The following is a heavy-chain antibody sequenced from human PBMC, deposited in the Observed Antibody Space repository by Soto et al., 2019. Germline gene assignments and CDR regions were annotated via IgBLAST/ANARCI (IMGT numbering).Heavy chain of an antibody. J-gene: IGHJ4*02. V-gene: IGHV1-69*01. CDR1: GGTVSSYA. CDR2: FIPIFVSV. Sequence: QLHLVQSGAEVKKAGSSVKVSCKASGGTVSSYAITWVRQAPGKGLEWMGVFIPIFVSVHYAPKFQGRITITADESTSTAYMELSGLTSEDTAIYYCARDVSSDTTGFRGYDLWGQGTQVTVSS. CDR3: ARDVSSDTTGFRGYDL. D-gene: IGHD3-10*01.